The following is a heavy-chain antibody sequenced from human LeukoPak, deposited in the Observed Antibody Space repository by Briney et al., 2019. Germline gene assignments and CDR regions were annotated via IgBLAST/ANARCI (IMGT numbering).Heavy chain of an antibody. J-gene: IGHJ4*02. CDR2: IANSGGTI. CDR3: ARETRVLFDY. V-gene: IGHV3-48*03. D-gene: IGHD3-16*01. Sequence: GGSLRLSCVASGFTLSSYQMHWVRQAPGKGLEWVSYIANSGGTILYADSVKGRFTISRDDAKNSLYLQMNTLRVEDTAIYYCARETRVLFDYWGQETLVTVSS. CDR1: GFTLSSYQ.